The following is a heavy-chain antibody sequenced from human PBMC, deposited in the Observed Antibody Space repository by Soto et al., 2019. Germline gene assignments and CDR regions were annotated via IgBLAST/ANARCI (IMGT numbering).Heavy chain of an antibody. J-gene: IGHJ6*03. CDR2: IWYDGSNK. V-gene: IGHV3-33*01. CDR1: GFTLSSYG. CDR3: ARDRVAAAAYYMDV. D-gene: IGHD6-13*01. Sequence: GAPRHSRAGAGFTLSSYGLPRGRPAPGKGLEWVAVIWYDGSNKYYADSVKGRFTISRDNSKNTLYLQMNSLRAEDTAVYYCARDRVAAAAYYMDVWGKGTTVTVSS.